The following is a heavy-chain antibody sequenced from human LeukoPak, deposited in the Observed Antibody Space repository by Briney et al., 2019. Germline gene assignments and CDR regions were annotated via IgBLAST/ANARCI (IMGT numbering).Heavy chain of an antibody. CDR1: GGSISSSRYH. D-gene: IGHD6-6*01. J-gene: IGHJ5*02. Sequence: PSETLSLTCTVSGGSISSSRYHWGWIRQPPGKGLEWIGNIYYSGSTYYNPSLKSRVTISLDTSKNQFSLKLSSVTAADTAVYYCARRDIAARLNWFDPWGQGTLVTVSS. CDR2: IYYSGST. CDR3: ARRDIAARLNWFDP. V-gene: IGHV4-39*01.